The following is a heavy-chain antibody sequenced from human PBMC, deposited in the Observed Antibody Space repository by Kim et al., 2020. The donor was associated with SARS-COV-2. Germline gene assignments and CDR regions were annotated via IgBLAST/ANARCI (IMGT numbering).Heavy chain of an antibody. CDR3: ARDLTQHSSSWYGWYFDL. J-gene: IGHJ2*01. D-gene: IGHD6-13*01. CDR1: GFTFSSYS. V-gene: IGHV3-48*02. CDR2: ISSSSSTI. Sequence: GGSLRLSCAASGFTFSSYSMNWVRQAPGKGLEWVSYISSSSSTIYYADSAKGRFTISRDNSKNSLYLQMNSLRDEDTAVYYCARDLTQHSSSWYGWYFDLWGRGTLVTVSS.